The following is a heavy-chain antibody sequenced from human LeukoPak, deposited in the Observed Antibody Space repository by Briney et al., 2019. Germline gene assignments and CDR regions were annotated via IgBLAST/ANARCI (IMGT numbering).Heavy chain of an antibody. CDR2: IYDSGST. D-gene: IGHD3-3*01. J-gene: IGHJ4*02. Sequence: SETLSLTCTVSGGSISSNNHFWGWIRQPPGKGLEWIGSIYDSGSTYYNPSLKSRVTISVDTSKNQFSLKLNSVTAADTAMYYCQSRFLEWLLDYWGQGTLVTVSS. CDR1: GGSISSNNHF. V-gene: IGHV4-39*01. CDR3: QSRFLEWLLDY.